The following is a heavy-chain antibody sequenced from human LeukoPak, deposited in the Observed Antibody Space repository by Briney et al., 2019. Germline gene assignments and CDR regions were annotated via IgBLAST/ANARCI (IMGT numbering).Heavy chain of an antibody. CDR1: GYTFTTYG. J-gene: IGHJ4*02. CDR2: ISAYNGNT. CDR3: ARAVRGGGSCYSDY. D-gene: IGHD2-15*01. Sequence: ASVKVSCKASGYTFTTYGISWVRQAPGQGLEWMGWISAYNGNTNYAQKLQGRVTMTTDTSTSTAYMELRSLRSDDTAVYYCARAVRGGGSCYSDYWGQGTLVTVSS. V-gene: IGHV1-18*01.